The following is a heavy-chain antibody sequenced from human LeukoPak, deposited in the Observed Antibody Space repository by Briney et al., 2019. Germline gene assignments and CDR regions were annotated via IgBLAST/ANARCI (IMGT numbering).Heavy chain of an antibody. D-gene: IGHD3-10*01. CDR1: GGSFSGYY. Sequence: PSETLSLTCAVYGGSFSGYYWSWIRQPPGKGLEWIGEIIHSGSTNYNPSLKSRVTISVDTSKNQFSLKLSSVTAADTAVYYCARGGYYGSGSYGRLINNWFDPWGQGTLVTVSS. J-gene: IGHJ5*02. CDR2: IIHSGST. CDR3: ARGGYYGSGSYGRLINNWFDP. V-gene: IGHV4-34*01.